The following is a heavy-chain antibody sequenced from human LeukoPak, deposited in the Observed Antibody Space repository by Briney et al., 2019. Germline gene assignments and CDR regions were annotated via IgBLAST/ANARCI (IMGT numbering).Heavy chain of an antibody. J-gene: IGHJ6*03. V-gene: IGHV4-39*07. CDR1: GVSISTSRYY. CDR3: AREQGYYYYMDV. Sequence: SETLSLTCTVSGVSISTSRYYWGWIRQPPGKGLEWIGNIYYTGPTYYNASLESRVTISVDTSKNQFSLKLSSVTAADTAVYYCAREQGYYYYMDVWGKGTTVTISS. CDR2: IYYTGPT.